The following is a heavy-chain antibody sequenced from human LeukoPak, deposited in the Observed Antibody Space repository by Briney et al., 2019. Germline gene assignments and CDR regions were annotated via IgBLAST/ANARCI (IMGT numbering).Heavy chain of an antibody. Sequence: SETLSLTCTVSGGSISSYYWSWIRQPAGKGLEWIGRIYTSGSTNYNPSLKSRVTISVDTSKNQFSLKLSSVTAADTAVYYCAREIGYYYDSSGYSRFDYWGQGTLVTVSS. CDR1: GGSISSYY. CDR2: IYTSGST. J-gene: IGHJ4*02. V-gene: IGHV4-4*07. CDR3: AREIGYYYDSSGYSRFDY. D-gene: IGHD3-22*01.